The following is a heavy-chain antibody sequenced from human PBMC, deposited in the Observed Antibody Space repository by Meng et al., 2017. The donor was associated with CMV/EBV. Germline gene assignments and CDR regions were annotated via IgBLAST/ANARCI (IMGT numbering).Heavy chain of an antibody. CDR1: GGTFISYA. CDR3: AASSIPGYSGPDYYYGMDV. CDR2: IIPILGIA. D-gene: IGHD5-12*01. V-gene: IGHV1-69*10. Sequence: SVKVSCKASGGTFISYAISWVRQAPGQGLEWMGGIIPILGIANYAQKFQGRVTITADKSTSTAYMELSSLRSEDTAVYYCAASSIPGYSGPDYYYGMDVWGQGTTVTVSS. J-gene: IGHJ6*02.